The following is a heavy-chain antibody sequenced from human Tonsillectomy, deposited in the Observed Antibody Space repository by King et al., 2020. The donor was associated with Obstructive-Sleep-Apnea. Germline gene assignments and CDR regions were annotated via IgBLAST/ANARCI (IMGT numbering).Heavy chain of an antibody. CDR1: GFIFSSYA. J-gene: IGHJ4*02. Sequence: VQLVESGGGLVHPGGSLRLSCAASGFIFSSYAMSWVRQAPGKGLEWVSTIVGRGAKTYYADSVKGRFTISRDNSKNRLYVQMSSLRAEDTAVYYCVKTDRSSYGYSDFWGQGTLVTVSS. V-gene: IGHV3-23*04. CDR2: IVGRGAKT. CDR3: VKTDRSSYGYSDF. D-gene: IGHD3-22*01.